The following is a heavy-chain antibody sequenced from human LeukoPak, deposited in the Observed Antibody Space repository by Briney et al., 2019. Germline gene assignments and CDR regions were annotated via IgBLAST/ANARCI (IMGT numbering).Heavy chain of an antibody. Sequence: SETLSLTCTVSGGSISNYYWSWIRQPPGKGLEWIGYIYYSGNTNYNPPLKSRVTISVDTPKNQFSLKLNSVTAADTAVYYCARVRYCSTNRCYDREFDNWGQGTLVTVSS. J-gene: IGHJ4*02. CDR1: GGSISNYY. D-gene: IGHD2-2*01. CDR3: ARVRYCSTNRCYDREFDN. V-gene: IGHV4-59*01. CDR2: IYYSGNT.